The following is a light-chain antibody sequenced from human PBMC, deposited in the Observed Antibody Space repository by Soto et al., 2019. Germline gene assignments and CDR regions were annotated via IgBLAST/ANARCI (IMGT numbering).Light chain of an antibody. J-gene: IGKJ2*01. CDR3: QPYGRSPVRNTLYPYS. Sequence: EIVLTQSPGTLSLSPGERATLSCRASQSVSSSYLAWYQQKPGQAPRLLIYGASSRATGIPVTFSGSGSGTVFALTISRLEPEDFAVYYCQPYGRSPVRNTLYPYSFGQETKLEIK. CDR2: GAS. V-gene: IGKV3-20*01. CDR1: QSVSSSY.